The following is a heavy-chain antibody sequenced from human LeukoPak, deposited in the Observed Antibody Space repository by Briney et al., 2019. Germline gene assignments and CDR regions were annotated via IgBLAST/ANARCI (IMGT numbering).Heavy chain of an antibody. CDR2: ISGSGDST. CDR3: AKDLRTFYDSRGYYSPFAY. D-gene: IGHD3-22*01. CDR1: GFTFSDCA. Sequence: GGSLRLSCAASGFTFSDCAMSWVRQAPGKGLEWVSHISGSGDSTYYADSVKGRFTISRDNSKNALYLQMNSLRAEDTAVYYCAKDLRTFYDSRGYYSPFAYWGQGTLVIVSS. J-gene: IGHJ4*02. V-gene: IGHV3-23*01.